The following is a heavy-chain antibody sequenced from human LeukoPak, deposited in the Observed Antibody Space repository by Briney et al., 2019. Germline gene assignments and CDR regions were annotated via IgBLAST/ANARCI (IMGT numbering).Heavy chain of an antibody. CDR3: AKVGLVVVVAATLGAFDI. CDR2: ISGSGGST. D-gene: IGHD2-15*01. CDR1: GSTFSSYA. Sequence: GGSLRLSCAASGSTFSSYAMSWVRQAPGKGLEWVSAISGSGGSTYYADSVKGRFTISRDNSKNTLYLQMNSLRAEDTAVYYCAKVGLVVVVAATLGAFDIWGQGTMVTVSS. V-gene: IGHV3-23*01. J-gene: IGHJ3*02.